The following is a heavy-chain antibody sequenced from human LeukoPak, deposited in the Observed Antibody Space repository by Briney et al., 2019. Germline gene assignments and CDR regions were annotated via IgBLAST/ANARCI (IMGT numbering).Heavy chain of an antibody. V-gene: IGHV3-23*01. CDR3: AKDFRAKSGSGSYGWFDP. J-gene: IGHJ5*02. D-gene: IGHD3-10*01. Sequence: GGTLRLSSVASEFTFNNYAMAWVRQGPGKGLEWVSSISGSGGNTYYADSVKGRFTISRDNSKNTLYLQMNSLRADDTAVYYCAKDFRAKSGSGSYGWFDPWGQGTLVTVSS. CDR1: EFTFNNYA. CDR2: ISGSGGNT.